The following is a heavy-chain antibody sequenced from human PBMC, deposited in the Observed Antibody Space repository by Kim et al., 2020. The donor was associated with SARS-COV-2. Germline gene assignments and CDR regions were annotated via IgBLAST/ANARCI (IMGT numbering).Heavy chain of an antibody. J-gene: IGHJ4*02. CDR3: ARICSSTSCYKVRNDY. CDR1: GYTFTSYG. CDR2: ISAYNGNT. Sequence: ASVKVSCKASGYTFTSYGISWVRQAPGQGLEWMGWISAYNGNTNYAQKLQGRVTMTTDTSTSTAYMELRSLRSDDTAVYYCARICSSTSCYKVRNDYWGQGTLVTVSS. V-gene: IGHV1-18*01. D-gene: IGHD2-2*02.